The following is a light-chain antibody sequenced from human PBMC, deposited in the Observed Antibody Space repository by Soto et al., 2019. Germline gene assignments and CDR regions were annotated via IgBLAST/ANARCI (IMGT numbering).Light chain of an antibody. V-gene: IGKV1-39*01. CDR3: QQSYNTPIT. Sequence: DIQMTQSPSSLSASLGDRVTITCRASRTIDNYLNWYQQKPGRAPELLVYATSILQSGVPSRFTGGGSGTHFTLTISGLQPEDFATYFCQQSYNTPITFGQGTRLEIK. J-gene: IGKJ5*01. CDR1: RTIDNY. CDR2: ATS.